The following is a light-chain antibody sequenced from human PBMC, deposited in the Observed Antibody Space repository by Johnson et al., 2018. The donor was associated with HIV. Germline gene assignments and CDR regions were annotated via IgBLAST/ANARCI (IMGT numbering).Light chain of an antibody. CDR3: GTWDSSLNV. J-gene: IGLJ1*01. CDR1: SSNIGNNY. CDR2: ENN. V-gene: IGLV1-51*02. Sequence: QSVLTQPPSVSAAPGQKVTISCSGSSSNIGNNYVSWYQQLPGTAPKLLIYENNKRPSGIPDRFSGSKSGTSATLGITGLWPADEADYYCGTWDSSLNVFGTGTKVTVL.